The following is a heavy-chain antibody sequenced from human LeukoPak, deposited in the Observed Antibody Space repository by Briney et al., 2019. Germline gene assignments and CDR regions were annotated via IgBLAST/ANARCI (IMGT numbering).Heavy chain of an antibody. D-gene: IGHD3-22*01. Sequence: SETLSLTCTVSGGSISSYYWSWIRQPPGKGLEWIGYIYYSGSTNYNPSLKSRVTISVDTSKNQFSLKLSSVTAADTAVYYCARARNVIGWFDPWGQGTLVTVSS. J-gene: IGHJ5*02. V-gene: IGHV4-59*01. CDR1: GGSISSYY. CDR3: ARARNVIGWFDP. CDR2: IYYSGST.